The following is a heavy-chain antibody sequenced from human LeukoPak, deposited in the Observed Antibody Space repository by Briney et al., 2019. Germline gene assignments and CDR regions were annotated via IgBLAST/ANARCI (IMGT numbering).Heavy chain of an antibody. D-gene: IGHD3-22*01. CDR1: GFTFSSYS. CDR2: ISSSSSYI. CDR3: ARGQYSGYDYYYDSSGYYPLLY. J-gene: IGHJ4*02. V-gene: IGHV3-21*01. Sequence: GGSLRLSCAASGFTFSSYSMNWVRQAPGKGLEWVSSISSSSSYIYYADSVKGRFTISRDNAKNSLYLQMNSLRAEDTAVYYCARGQYSGYDYYYDSSGYYPLLYWGQGTLVTVSS.